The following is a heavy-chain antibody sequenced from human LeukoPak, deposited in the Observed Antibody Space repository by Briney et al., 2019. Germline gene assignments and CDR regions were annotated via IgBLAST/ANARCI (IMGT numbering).Heavy chain of an antibody. V-gene: IGHV3-23*01. CDR3: AKRGIVIRAVIIIGFHKEAYYFDY. J-gene: IGHJ4*02. D-gene: IGHD3-10*01. CDR1: GITLSNYG. CDR2: ISERGGST. Sequence: GGSLRLSCVVSGITLSNYGMGWVRQAAGKGLEWVSGISERGGSTNYADSVKGRFIIARDTSKNTVYLQMNSLRVEDTAVYFCAKRGIVIRAVIIIGFHKEAYYFDYWGQGILVTVSS.